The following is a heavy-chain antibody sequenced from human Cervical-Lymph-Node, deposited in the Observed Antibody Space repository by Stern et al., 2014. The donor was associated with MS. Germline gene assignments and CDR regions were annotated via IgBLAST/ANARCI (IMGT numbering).Heavy chain of an antibody. Sequence: VQLVESGGGVVQPGRSLRLSCGASGFTFSSYGMHWVRQAPGKGLEWVAVIWYDGSKKYYAESVKGRFTISRDNSENTLYLQMNSLRAEDTAVYYCARSITRSYHYDRSGTQYYYYYYGMDVWGQGTTVTVSS. CDR1: GFTFSSYG. D-gene: IGHD3-22*01. CDR2: IWYDGSKK. V-gene: IGHV3-33*01. CDR3: ARSITRSYHYDRSGTQYYYYYYGMDV. J-gene: IGHJ6*02.